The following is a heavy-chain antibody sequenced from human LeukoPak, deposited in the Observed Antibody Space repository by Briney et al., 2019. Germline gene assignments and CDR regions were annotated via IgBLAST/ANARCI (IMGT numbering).Heavy chain of an antibody. CDR2: INDRGRSA. J-gene: IGHJ6*02. V-gene: IGHV3-23*01. CDR3: AKEYCSGDNCHSYGMDV. Sequence: PGWSLRLSCAGSGFTFTNYAMPWLRQPAGKGLDWVSGINDRGRSAYYAVSVNCRVTISRDKSKNTMYLQMSSLRAEDTAIYYCAKEYCSGDNCHSYGMDVWGQGTTVTVSS. CDR1: GFTFTNYA. D-gene: IGHD2-15*01.